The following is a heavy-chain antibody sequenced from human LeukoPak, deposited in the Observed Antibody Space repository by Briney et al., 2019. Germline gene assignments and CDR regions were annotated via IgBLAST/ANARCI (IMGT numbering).Heavy chain of an antibody. CDR2: IYYSGST. CDR1: GGSISSYY. J-gene: IGHJ4*02. Sequence: SETLSLTCTVSGGSISSYYWSWIRQPPGKGLEWIGYIYYSGSTNYNPSLKSRVTISVDTSKNQFSLKLSSVTAADTAVYCCARGYCSSTSCPFDYWGQGTLVTVSS. V-gene: IGHV4-59*01. D-gene: IGHD2-2*01. CDR3: ARGYCSSTSCPFDY.